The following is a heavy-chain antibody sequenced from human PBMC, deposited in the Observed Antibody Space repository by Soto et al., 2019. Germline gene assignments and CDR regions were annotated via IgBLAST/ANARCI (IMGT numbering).Heavy chain of an antibody. J-gene: IGHJ6*02. CDR2: IYHSGST. V-gene: IGHV4-4*02. CDR1: GGSISSSNW. D-gene: IGHD3-10*01. CDR3: ATDIRIGEAHYYYGLDV. Sequence: SSETLSLTCAVSGGSISSSNWWSWVRQPPGKGLEWIGEIYHSGSTNYNPSLKSRVTISVDKSKDQFSLKLSSVTAADTAVYYCATDIRIGEAHYYYGLDVWGQGTTVTVSS.